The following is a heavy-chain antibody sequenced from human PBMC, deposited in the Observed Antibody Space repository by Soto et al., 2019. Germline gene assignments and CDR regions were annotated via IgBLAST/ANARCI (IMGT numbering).Heavy chain of an antibody. CDR3: ARGWGRIFDY. CDR2: INHSGGA. CDR1: GGSFSGYY. J-gene: IGHJ4*02. V-gene: IGHV4-34*01. D-gene: IGHD7-27*01. Sequence: QVQLQQWGAGLLKPSETLSLTCAVYGGSFSGYYWNWIRQPPGKGLEWIGEINHSGGANYNPSLKSLVTISVDTSKNQFSLKLSSVTAADTAVYYFARGWGRIFDYWCQGTLVTVSS.